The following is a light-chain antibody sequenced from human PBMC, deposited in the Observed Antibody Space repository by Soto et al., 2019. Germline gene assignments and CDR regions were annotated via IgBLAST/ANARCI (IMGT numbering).Light chain of an antibody. CDR3: QSADSNGTYVV. CDR1: ALPKQY. J-gene: IGLJ2*01. V-gene: IGLV3-25*03. CDR2: KDS. Sequence: SYELTQPPSVSVSPGQTARITCSGDALPKQYAYWYQQEPGQAPVLVIYKDSERPSGIPERFSGSSSGTTVTLTISGVQAEDEADYYCQSADSNGTYVVFGGGTQLTVL.